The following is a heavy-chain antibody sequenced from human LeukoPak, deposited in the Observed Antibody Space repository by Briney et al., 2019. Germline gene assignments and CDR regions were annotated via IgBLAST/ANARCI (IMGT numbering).Heavy chain of an antibody. J-gene: IGHJ3*02. CDR1: GDSISGNC. Sequence: SETLSLTCAVSGDSISGNCWSWIRQPPGKGLEWIGYACYSGSTNYNPSLRSRVTMSVDTSKNQFSLKLSSVTAADTAVYYCARDRDYYDSSAFDIWGQGTMVTVSS. V-gene: IGHV4-59*12. CDR3: ARDRDYYDSSAFDI. CDR2: ACYSGST. D-gene: IGHD3-22*01.